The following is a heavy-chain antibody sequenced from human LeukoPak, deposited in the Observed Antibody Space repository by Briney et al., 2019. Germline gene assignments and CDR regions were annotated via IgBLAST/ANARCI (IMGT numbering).Heavy chain of an antibody. J-gene: IGHJ5*01. Sequence: GGTLRLSCAASGFTFNNYGLSWVRQAPGKGLEWVSAISGSGVTTYYADSVKGRFTISRDNSKNTLYLQMNSLRAEDTAVYYCARDPPYSNYRWGNWFDPWGKGTTVTVSS. D-gene: IGHD4-11*01. CDR3: ARDPPYSNYRWGNWFDP. V-gene: IGHV3-23*01. CDR2: ISGSGVTT. CDR1: GFTFNNYG.